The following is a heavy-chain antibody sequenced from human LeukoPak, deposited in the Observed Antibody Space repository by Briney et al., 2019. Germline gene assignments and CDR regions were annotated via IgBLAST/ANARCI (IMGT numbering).Heavy chain of an antibody. CDR3: AKDLAALGSGSYYIL. J-gene: IGHJ4*02. V-gene: IGHV3-64*04. CDR2: ISSNGGDT. CDR1: GFTFRSYA. Sequence: GGSLRLSCSASGFTFRSYAMNWVRRAPGKGLEYVSAISSNGGDTYYADSVKGRFTISRDNSKNTLYLQMNSLRAEDTAVYYCAKDLAALGSGSYYILWGQGTLVTVSS. D-gene: IGHD3-10*01.